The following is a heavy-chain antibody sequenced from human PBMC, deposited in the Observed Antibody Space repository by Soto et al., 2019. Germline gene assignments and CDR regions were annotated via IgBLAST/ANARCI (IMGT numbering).Heavy chain of an antibody. CDR3: ARPLCSSTRCGPYFFDS. Sequence: QVQLVQSGAEVKKPGASVKVSCKASGYTFTSNDINWVRQAPGQGPEWMGWMNPDNGKTGFAQKFQGRITMTRNTSISTAHMELSSLRSDDTAVYFCARPLCSSTRCGPYFFDSWGQGSLVTVSS. J-gene: IGHJ4*02. CDR1: GYTFTSND. CDR2: MNPDNGKT. D-gene: IGHD2-2*01. V-gene: IGHV1-8*01.